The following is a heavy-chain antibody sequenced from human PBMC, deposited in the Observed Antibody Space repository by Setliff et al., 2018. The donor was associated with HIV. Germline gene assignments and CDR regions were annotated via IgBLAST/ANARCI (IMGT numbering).Heavy chain of an antibody. CDR2: ITGSSSYT. Sequence: GSLRLSCAASGFTFSDYYMSWIRQAPGKGLEWVSYITGSSSYTNYADSVKGRFTISRDNAKNSLYLQMNSLRAEDTAVYYCARLMYSSGPGSFDYWGQGTLVTVSS. D-gene: IGHD6-19*01. V-gene: IGHV3-11*06. J-gene: IGHJ4*02. CDR3: ARLMYSSGPGSFDY. CDR1: GFTFSDYY.